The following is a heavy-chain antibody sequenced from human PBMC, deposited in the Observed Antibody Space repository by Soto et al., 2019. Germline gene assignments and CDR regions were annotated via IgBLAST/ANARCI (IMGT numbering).Heavy chain of an antibody. CDR2: ISSSGSAI. J-gene: IGHJ6*02. D-gene: IGHD5-18*01. CDR3: ARDREHSYGIDYNFYGMDV. V-gene: IGHV3-48*03. CDR1: GFTFSTYE. Sequence: GGSLRLSCAASGFTFSTYEMNWVRLAPGKGLEWVSYISSSGSAIYYADSVKGRFTISRDNAKHSLYLQMNSLRAEDTAVYYCARDREHSYGIDYNFYGMDVWGQGTTVTVS.